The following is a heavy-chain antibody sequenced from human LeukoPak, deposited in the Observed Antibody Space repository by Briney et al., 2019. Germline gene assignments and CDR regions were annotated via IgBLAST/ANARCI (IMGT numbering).Heavy chain of an antibody. J-gene: IGHJ4*02. Sequence: ASVKVSCKVSGYTLTELSMHWVRQAPGKGLEWMGGFDPEDGETIYAQKFQGRVTMTEDTSTDTAYMELRSLRSDDTAVYYCARVGGYCSSTSCYPFDYWGQGTLVTVSS. D-gene: IGHD2-2*01. CDR2: FDPEDGET. CDR1: GYTLTELS. CDR3: ARVGGYCSSTSCYPFDY. V-gene: IGHV1-24*01.